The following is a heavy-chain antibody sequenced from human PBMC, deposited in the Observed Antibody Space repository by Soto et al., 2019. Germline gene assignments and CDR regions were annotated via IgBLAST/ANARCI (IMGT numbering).Heavy chain of an antibody. CDR2: IYASGTT. D-gene: IGHD2-2*01. CDR3: ARNPYCFTSGCYYTDY. J-gene: IGHJ4*02. CDR1: EFSVSSNY. Sequence: EVQLVESGGGLVQPGESLRLSCAASEFSVSSNYMSWVRQAPGKGLECVSVIYASGTTYYADSVRGRFTISRDYSKNTLYLQMNSLRAEDTAVYYCARNPYCFTSGCYYTDYWGQGTLVTVSS. V-gene: IGHV3-66*01.